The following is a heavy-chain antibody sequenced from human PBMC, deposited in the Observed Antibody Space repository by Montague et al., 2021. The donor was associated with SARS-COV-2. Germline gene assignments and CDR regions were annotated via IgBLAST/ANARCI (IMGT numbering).Heavy chain of an antibody. CDR2: INTNSNYI. Sequence: SLRLSCAASGFTFSSYRMNWVRQAPGKGLEWVSSINTNSNYIYYANSVKGRFTISRDNAKNSLYLQMNSLRVDDTAVYYCAKDLVLRAARPDALDVWGQGTVVTVSS. D-gene: IGHD6-6*01. J-gene: IGHJ3*01. CDR1: GFTFSSYR. CDR3: AKDLVLRAARPDALDV. V-gene: IGHV3-21*01.